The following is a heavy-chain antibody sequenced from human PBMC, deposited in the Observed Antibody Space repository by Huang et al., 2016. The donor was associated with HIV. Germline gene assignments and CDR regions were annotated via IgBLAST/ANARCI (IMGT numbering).Heavy chain of an antibody. CDR3: AGDSAITVTAYSDF. CDR2: NSAHDDDT. CDR1: GYDFRVQG. V-gene: IGHV1-18*01. Sequence: VQLVQSGPYVWQPGASLKISCRASGYDFRVQGLTWVRQAPGQGLEWLVWNSAHDDDTLYARRIQSRMSLTANVSTNTGYLELWGLRYDDTALYYCAGDSAITVTAYSDFWGPGTLVTVSS. J-gene: IGHJ4*02. D-gene: IGHD4-17*01.